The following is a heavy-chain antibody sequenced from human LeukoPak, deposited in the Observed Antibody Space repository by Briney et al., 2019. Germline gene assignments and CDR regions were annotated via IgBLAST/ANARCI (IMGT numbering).Heavy chain of an antibody. Sequence: ASVKVSCKASGYTFTGYYMHWVRQAPGQGLEWMGWINPNSGGTNYAQKFQGRVTMTRDTSISTAYMELSRLRSDDTAVYYCAREVEYSSSSAPWGQGTLVTVSS. V-gene: IGHV1-2*02. CDR1: GYTFTGYY. CDR3: AREVEYSSSSAP. D-gene: IGHD6-6*01. CDR2: INPNSGGT. J-gene: IGHJ5*02.